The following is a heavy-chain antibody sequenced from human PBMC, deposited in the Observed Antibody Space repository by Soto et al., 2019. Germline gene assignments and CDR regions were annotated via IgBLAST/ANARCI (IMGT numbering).Heavy chain of an antibody. CDR1: GFTFSSYA. D-gene: IGHD1-26*01. CDR3: ARDRVNDPVGATGGWDYYYYYGMDV. CDR2: ISYDGSNK. V-gene: IGHV3-30-3*01. J-gene: IGHJ6*02. Sequence: GGSLRLSCAASGFTFSSYAMHWVRQAPGKGLEWVAVISYDGSNKYYADSVKGRFTISRDNSKNTLYLQMNSLRAEDTAVYYCARDRVNDPVGATGGWDYYYYYGMDVWGQGTTVTVSS.